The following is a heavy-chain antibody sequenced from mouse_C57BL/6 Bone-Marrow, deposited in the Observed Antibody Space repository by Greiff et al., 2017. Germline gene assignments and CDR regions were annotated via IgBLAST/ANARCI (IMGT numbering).Heavy chain of an antibody. CDR1: GYSITSGYY. J-gene: IGHJ4*01. Sequence: ESGPGLVKPSQSLSLTCSVTGYSITSGYYWNWIRQFPGNKLEWMGYISYDGSNNYNPSLKNRISITRDTSKNQFFLKLNSVTTEDTATYYCARVRRAYSNYDYYAMDYWGQGTSVTVSS. V-gene: IGHV3-6*01. D-gene: IGHD2-5*01. CDR2: ISYDGSN. CDR3: ARVRRAYSNYDYYAMDY.